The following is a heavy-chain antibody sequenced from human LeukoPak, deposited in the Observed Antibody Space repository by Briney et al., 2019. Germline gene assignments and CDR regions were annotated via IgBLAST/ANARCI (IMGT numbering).Heavy chain of an antibody. Sequence: SETLSLTCTVSGGSISNYYWSWIRQPPGKGLEWIGYIYYSGSTNYNPSLKSRVTISVDTSKNQFSLKLSSVTAADTAVYCCARTTVNGVSYFDYWGQGTLVTVSS. D-gene: IGHD4-17*01. J-gene: IGHJ4*02. CDR1: GGSISNYY. CDR3: ARTTVNGVSYFDY. CDR2: IYYSGST. V-gene: IGHV4-59*08.